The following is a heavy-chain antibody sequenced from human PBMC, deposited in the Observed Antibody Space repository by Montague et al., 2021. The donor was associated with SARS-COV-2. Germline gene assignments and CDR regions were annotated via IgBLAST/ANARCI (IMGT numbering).Heavy chain of an antibody. Sequence: SETLSLTCSVSNGSITSYYWSWIRQPPGRRLEWIGYIYYRGGTNCNPSLESRVTISVDTSKNQFSLKLRSMTAADTAVYYCAREGLNNWFDPRGQGTLVVVSS. CDR1: NGSITSYY. CDR3: AREGLNNWFDP. V-gene: IGHV4-59*01. J-gene: IGHJ5*02. CDR2: IYYRGGT.